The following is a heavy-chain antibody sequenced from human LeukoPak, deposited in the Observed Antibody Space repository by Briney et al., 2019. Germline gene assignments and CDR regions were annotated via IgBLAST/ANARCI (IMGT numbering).Heavy chain of an antibody. V-gene: IGHV3-30*04. CDR2: ISYDGSNK. Sequence: GGSLRLSCAASGFTFSSYAMSWVRQAPGKGLEWVAVISYDGSNKYYADSVKGRFTISRDNSKNTLYLQMNSLRGEDTAVYYCARDSFMRAAGYYFDYWGQGTLVTVSS. J-gene: IGHJ4*02. D-gene: IGHD6-13*01. CDR3: ARDSFMRAAGYYFDY. CDR1: GFTFSSYA.